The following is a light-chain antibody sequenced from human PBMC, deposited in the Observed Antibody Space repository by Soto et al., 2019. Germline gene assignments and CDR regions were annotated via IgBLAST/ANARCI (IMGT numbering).Light chain of an antibody. Sequence: EVVLTQSPGTLSLSPGERATLSCRASQSINSAYLAWYQQKAGQAPRLLMYGASNRFTGIPDRFSGSGSGTDFPLTISRLEPEDFAVYYCQRYGSSPRFGQGTKVEIK. CDR2: GAS. J-gene: IGKJ1*01. V-gene: IGKV3-20*01. CDR1: QSINSAY. CDR3: QRYGSSPR.